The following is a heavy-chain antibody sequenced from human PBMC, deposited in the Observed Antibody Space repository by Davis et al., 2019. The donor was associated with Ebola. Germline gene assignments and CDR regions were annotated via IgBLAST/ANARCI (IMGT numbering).Heavy chain of an antibody. CDR3: ARAPVTIFGVGAPQPDGGMDV. Sequence: PSETLSLTCTVSGGSISSGGYYWSWIRQHPGKGLEWIGYIYYSGSTYYNPSLKSRVTISVDTSKNQFSLKLSSVTAAGTAVYYCARAPVTIFGVGAPQPDGGMDVWGQGTTVTVSS. CDR1: GGSISSGGYY. D-gene: IGHD3-3*01. CDR2: IYYSGST. J-gene: IGHJ6*02. V-gene: IGHV4-31*03.